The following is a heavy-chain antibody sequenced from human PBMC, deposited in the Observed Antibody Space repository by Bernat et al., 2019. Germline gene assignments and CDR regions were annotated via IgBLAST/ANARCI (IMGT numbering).Heavy chain of an antibody. CDR1: GGSFSGYY. Sequence: QVQLQQWGAGLLKPSETLSLTCAVYGGSFSGYYWSWIRQPPGKGLEWIGEINHSGNTNYNPSLKSRVTISVYTSKNQFSLKLSSVTAADTAVYYCARGRWELRFDNWGQGTLVTVSP. V-gene: IGHV4-34*01. CDR2: INHSGNT. D-gene: IGHD1-26*01. J-gene: IGHJ4*02. CDR3: ARGRWELRFDN.